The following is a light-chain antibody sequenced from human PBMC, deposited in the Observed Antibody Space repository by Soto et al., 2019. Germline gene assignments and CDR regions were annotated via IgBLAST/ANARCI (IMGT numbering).Light chain of an antibody. Sequence: EIVLTQSPGTLSLSPGERAALSCRASQTMNSKSLAWYQQKPGQAPRLLIHGASSRATGIPDRFSGSGSGTDFTLTISRLQPEDFAVYYCQLYGSFFGPGTKVDVK. V-gene: IGKV3-20*01. CDR3: QLYGSF. CDR1: QTMNSKS. CDR2: GAS. J-gene: IGKJ3*01.